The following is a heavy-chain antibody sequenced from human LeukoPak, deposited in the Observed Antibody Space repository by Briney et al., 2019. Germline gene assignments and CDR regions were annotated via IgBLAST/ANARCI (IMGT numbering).Heavy chain of an antibody. V-gene: IGHV4-34*01. CDR3: ARAESAAYSSSSHFDY. D-gene: IGHD6-6*01. Sequence: PPETLSLTCAVYGGSFSGYYWSWIRQPPGKGLEWIGEINHSGSTNYNPSLKSRVTISVDTSKNQFSLKLSSVTAADTAVYYCARAESAAYSSSSHFDYWGQGTLVTVSS. J-gene: IGHJ4*02. CDR1: GGSFSGYY. CDR2: INHSGST.